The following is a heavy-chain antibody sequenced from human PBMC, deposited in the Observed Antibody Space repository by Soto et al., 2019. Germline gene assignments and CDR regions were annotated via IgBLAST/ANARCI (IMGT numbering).Heavy chain of an antibody. Sequence: ASVKVSCKASGYTFTSYYMHWVRQAPGQGLEWMGIINPSGGSTSYAQKFQGRVTMTRDTSTSTVYMELSSLGSEDTAVYYCAREGWAAVAGTQYDYYYGMDVWGQGTTVTVSS. J-gene: IGHJ6*02. V-gene: IGHV1-46*01. CDR2: INPSGGST. CDR3: AREGWAAVAGTQYDYYYGMDV. D-gene: IGHD6-19*01. CDR1: GYTFTSYY.